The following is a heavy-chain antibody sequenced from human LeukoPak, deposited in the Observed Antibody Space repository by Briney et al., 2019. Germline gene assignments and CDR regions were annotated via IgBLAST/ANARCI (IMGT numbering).Heavy chain of an antibody. CDR3: ARLFHYYDSSAYPTFDY. Sequence: PSETLSLTCTVFGGSISSSSHYWGWIRQPPGKGLEWIGSIYSSGSSFYNPSLKSRVTISLDTSKNQFSLKLSSMTAADTAVYYCARLFHYYDSSAYPTFDYWGQGTLVTVSS. V-gene: IGHV4-39*01. CDR1: GGSISSSSHY. J-gene: IGHJ4*02. D-gene: IGHD3-22*01. CDR2: IYSSGSS.